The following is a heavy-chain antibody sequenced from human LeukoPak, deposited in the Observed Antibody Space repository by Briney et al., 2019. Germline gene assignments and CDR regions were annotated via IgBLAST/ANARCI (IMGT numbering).Heavy chain of an antibody. CDR1: GFIFSTYW. D-gene: IGHD3-10*01. Sequence: GGSLRLSCAASGFIFSTYWMSWVRQAPGKGLEWVANIKEDGSEKNYADSVKGRFTISRDNAKNSLYLQMNSLRAEDTAVYYCARVGPLWFGELFTPLPYYYYYGMDVWGQGTTVTVSS. CDR3: ARVGPLWFGELFTPLPYYYYYGMDV. CDR2: IKEDGSEK. J-gene: IGHJ6*02. V-gene: IGHV3-7*01.